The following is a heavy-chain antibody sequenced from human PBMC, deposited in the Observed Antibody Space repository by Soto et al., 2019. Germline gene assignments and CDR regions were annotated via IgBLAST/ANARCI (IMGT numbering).Heavy chain of an antibody. CDR2: IIPIFGTA. Sequence: AVKVSCKASGCTFSSYAISWVRQAPGQGLEWMGGIIPIFGTANYAQKFQGRVTITADESTSTDYMELSRLRSEDAAVYYCARGNYDILSGYFSDYWGQGTLVTVSS. D-gene: IGHD3-9*01. CDR1: GCTFSSYA. V-gene: IGHV1-69*13. J-gene: IGHJ4*02. CDR3: ARGNYDILSGYFSDY.